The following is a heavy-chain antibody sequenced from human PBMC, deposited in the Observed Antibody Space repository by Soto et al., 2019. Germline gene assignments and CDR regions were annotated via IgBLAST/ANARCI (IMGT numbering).Heavy chain of an antibody. D-gene: IGHD3-10*01. J-gene: IGHJ4*02. CDR3: ATRPPKDIWFGVFDY. V-gene: IGHV4-61*08. Sequence: SETLSLTCTVSGGSISSGGYYWSWIRQHPGKGLEWIGEINHSGSTNYNPSLKSRVTISVDTSKNQFSLKLSSVTAADTAVYYCATRPPKDIWFGVFDYWSQGTLVTVS. CDR1: GGSISSGGYY. CDR2: INHSGST.